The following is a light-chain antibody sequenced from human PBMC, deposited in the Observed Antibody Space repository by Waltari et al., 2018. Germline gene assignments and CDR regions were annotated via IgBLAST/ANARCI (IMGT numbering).Light chain of an antibody. CDR1: QSVLYSSNNKNY. CDR3: QQYYTSPWT. V-gene: IGKV4-1*01. J-gene: IGKJ1*01. Sequence: DIVMTQSPDSLAVPLGGRATITCKSSQSVLYSSNNKNYLAWYQQKPGQPPKLLIYWASTRESGVPDRFSGSGSGTDFTLTISSLQAEDVAVYYCQQYYTSPWTFGQGTKVEIK. CDR2: WAS.